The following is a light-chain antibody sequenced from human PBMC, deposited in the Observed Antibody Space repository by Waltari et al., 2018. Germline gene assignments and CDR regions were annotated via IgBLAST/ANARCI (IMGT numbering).Light chain of an antibody. CDR3: QQYSSFPLS. Sequence: TQSPPTLSASVGDRVTVTCRASQSISIWLAWYQQKPGKAPNLLIYKASTLDSGVPSRFSGSASGTEFTLTISSLQAEDFGTYYCQQYSSFPLSFGGGTNIVIK. CDR2: KAS. V-gene: IGKV1-5*03. J-gene: IGKJ4*01. CDR1: QSISIW.